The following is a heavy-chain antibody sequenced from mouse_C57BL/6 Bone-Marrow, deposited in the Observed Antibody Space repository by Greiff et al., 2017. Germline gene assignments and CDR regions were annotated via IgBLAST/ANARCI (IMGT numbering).Heavy chain of an antibody. CDR2: IDPSDSYT. V-gene: IGHV1-69*01. Sequence: QVQLQQSGAELVMPGASVKLSCKASGYTFTSYWMEWVKQRPGQGLEWIGKIDPSDSYTNYNQKFKGKSTLTVDKSSSTAYMQLSSLTSEDSAVYYCARSDEQAVDYWGQGTTVTVSS. J-gene: IGHJ4*01. CDR3: ARSDEQAVDY. CDR1: GYTFTSYW.